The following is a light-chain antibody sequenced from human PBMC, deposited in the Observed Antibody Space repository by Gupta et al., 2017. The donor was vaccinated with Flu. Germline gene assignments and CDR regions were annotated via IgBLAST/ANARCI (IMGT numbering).Light chain of an antibody. CDR3: QQSDSTPIT. Sequence: DIQMTQSPSSLSASVGDRVTITCRASQSISSYLNWYQQKPGKAPKLLIYAASSLQSWVPSRFSGSGFWTDFTLTISRLQPEDFATYYCQQSDSTPITFGGGTKVEIK. CDR2: AAS. V-gene: IGKV1-39*01. CDR1: QSISSY. J-gene: IGKJ4*01.